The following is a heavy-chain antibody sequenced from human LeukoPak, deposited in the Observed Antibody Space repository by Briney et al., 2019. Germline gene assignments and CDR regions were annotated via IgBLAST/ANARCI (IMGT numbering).Heavy chain of an antibody. J-gene: IGHJ5*02. Sequence: AETLSLTCTVSGGSISSYYWSWIRQPPGKGLEWIGYIYYSGSTNYNPSLKSRVTISVDTSKNQFSLKLSSVTAADTAVYYCAREVEVGYCSSTSCYAPYNWFDPWGQGTLVTVSS. CDR2: IYYSGST. D-gene: IGHD2-2*01. CDR1: GGSISSYY. CDR3: AREVEVGYCSSTSCYAPYNWFDP. V-gene: IGHV4-59*12.